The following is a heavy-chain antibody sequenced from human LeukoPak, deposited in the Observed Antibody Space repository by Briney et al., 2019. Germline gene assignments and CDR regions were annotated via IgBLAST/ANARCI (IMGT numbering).Heavy chain of an antibody. Sequence: SESLSLTCTVSGGSISSYYWSWIRQPPGKGLEWIGHIYYSGSTNYNPSLKSRVTISVDTSKNQFSLKLSSVTAADTAVYYCAGHGTVTTLDYWGQGTLVTVSS. V-gene: IGHV4-59*08. J-gene: IGHJ4*02. CDR3: AGHGTVTTLDY. CDR1: GGSISSYY. D-gene: IGHD4-17*01. CDR2: IYYSGST.